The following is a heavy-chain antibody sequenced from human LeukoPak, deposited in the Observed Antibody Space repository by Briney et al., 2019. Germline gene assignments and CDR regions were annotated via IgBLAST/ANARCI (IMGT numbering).Heavy chain of an antibody. CDR1: GFTFSSYA. J-gene: IGHJ4*02. CDR2: MSASGGST. Sequence: GGSLRLSCAASGFTFSSYAMSWVRQAPRKGLEWVSSMSASGGSTYYAASVKGRCSVSRDESNNRLYLQMNSLRAEDTAVYYCARRENRRPFDYWGRGTLVTVSS. V-gene: IGHV3-23*01. D-gene: IGHD1-14*01. CDR3: ARRENRRPFDY.